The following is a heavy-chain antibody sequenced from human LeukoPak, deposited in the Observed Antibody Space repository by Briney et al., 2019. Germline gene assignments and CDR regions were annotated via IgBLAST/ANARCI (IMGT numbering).Heavy chain of an antibody. CDR2: ISAYNGNT. V-gene: IGHV1-18*04. CDR3: ARVAAGTYYYGMDV. J-gene: IGHJ6*04. CDR1: GYTFTSYG. D-gene: IGHD6-13*01. Sequence: PGASVKVSCKASGYTFTSYGISWVRQAPGQGLEWMGWISAYNGNTNYAQKLKGRVTMTTDTSTSTAYMELRSLRSDDTAVYYCARVAAGTYYYGMDVWGKGTTVTVSS.